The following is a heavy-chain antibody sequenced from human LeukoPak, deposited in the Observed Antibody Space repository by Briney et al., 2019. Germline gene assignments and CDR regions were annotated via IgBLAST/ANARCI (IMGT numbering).Heavy chain of an antibody. CDR3: ARRTGPPAYAFDI. Sequence: SETLSLTCTVSYGSVSSYYCSWIRQPPGKGLEWIGYIYYSGSTNYNPSLKSRVTISVDTSKNQFSLKLSSVTAADTAVYYCARRTGPPAYAFDIWGQGTMVTVSS. D-gene: IGHD1-14*01. CDR1: YGSVSSYY. CDR2: IYYSGST. J-gene: IGHJ3*02. V-gene: IGHV4-59*02.